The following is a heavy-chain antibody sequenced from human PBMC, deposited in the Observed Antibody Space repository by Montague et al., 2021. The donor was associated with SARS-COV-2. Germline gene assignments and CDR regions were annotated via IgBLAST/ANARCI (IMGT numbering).Heavy chain of an antibody. Sequence: SETLSLTCAVYGGSFSGHYWSWFRQPPGKGLEWIGEIDNVGSINYNPSLKSRVTMSVDTSKNQFSLKLYSATAADTAVYYCARGRIEVSMIVVVLTGASYYMDVWGKGTTVTVSS. CDR3: ARGRIEVSMIVVVLTGASYYMDV. CDR1: GGSFSGHY. CDR2: IDNVGSI. J-gene: IGHJ6*03. D-gene: IGHD2-15*01. V-gene: IGHV4-34*01.